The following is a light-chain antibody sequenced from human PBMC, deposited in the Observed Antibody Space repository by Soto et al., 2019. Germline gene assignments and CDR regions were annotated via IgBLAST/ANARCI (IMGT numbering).Light chain of an antibody. CDR1: SSDVGGYNY. J-gene: IGLJ1*01. CDR3: SSYTSSSTV. V-gene: IGLV2-14*01. CDR2: DVS. Sequence: QSALTQPASVSGSPGQSITISCTGTSSDVGGYNYVSWYQQHPGKAPKLMIYDVSNRPSGVSNRFSGSKSGNTASLTISGLQAEDEADYYCSSYTSSSTVFGTGTNLTVL.